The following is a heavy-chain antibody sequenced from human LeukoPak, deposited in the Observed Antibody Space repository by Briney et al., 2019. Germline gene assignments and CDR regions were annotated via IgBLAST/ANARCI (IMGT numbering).Heavy chain of an antibody. J-gene: IGHJ4*02. CDR3: AAIVATINLYYFDY. CDR1: GYTFTSYY. CDR2: IIPIFGTA. V-gene: IGHV1-69*13. Sequence: SVKVSCKASGYTFTSYYMHWVRQAPGQGLEWMGGIIPIFGTANYAQKFQGRVTITADESTSTAYMELSSLRSEDTAVYYCAAIVATINLYYFDYWGQGTLVTVSS. D-gene: IGHD5-12*01.